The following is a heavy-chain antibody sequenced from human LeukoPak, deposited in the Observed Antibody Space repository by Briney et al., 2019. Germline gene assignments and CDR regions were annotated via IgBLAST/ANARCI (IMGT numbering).Heavy chain of an antibody. CDR3: ARGVRHFDY. Sequence: SETLSLTCTVSGGSISSYYRSWFRQPPGKGLEWIGYIYYSGSTNYNPSLKSRVTISVDTSKNQFSLKLSSVTAADTAVYYCARGVRHFDYWGQGTLVTVSS. V-gene: IGHV4-59*01. CDR1: GGSISSYY. J-gene: IGHJ4*02. CDR2: IYYSGST.